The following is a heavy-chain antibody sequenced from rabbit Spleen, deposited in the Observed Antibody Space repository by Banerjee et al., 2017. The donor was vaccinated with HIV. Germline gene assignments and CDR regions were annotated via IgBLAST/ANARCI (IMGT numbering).Heavy chain of an antibody. CDR2: IDTNDGDT. CDR1: GFSFTYIDY. Sequence: QSLEESGGDLVKPGASLKLTCTASGFSFTYIDYLCWVRQPPGKGLEWIACIDTNDGDTDYANWPKGRFTISKTSSTTVTLQMTSLTAADTATYFCARSSTDDWDMVARLDLWGPGTLVTVS. V-gene: IGHV1S40*01. CDR3: ARSSTDDWDMVARLDL. D-gene: IGHD1-1*01. J-gene: IGHJ3*01.